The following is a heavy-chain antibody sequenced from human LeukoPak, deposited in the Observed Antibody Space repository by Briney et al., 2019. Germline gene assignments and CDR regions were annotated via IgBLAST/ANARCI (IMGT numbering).Heavy chain of an antibody. Sequence: GRSLRLSCAASRFTFSSYGMHWVPQAPGKGLEWVAVIWYDGSNKYYADSVKGRFTISRDNSKNTLYLQMNSLRAEDTAVYYCARDRYCSGGSCYSPSLTGYFQHWGQGTLVTVSS. V-gene: IGHV3-33*01. J-gene: IGHJ1*01. CDR2: IWYDGSNK. CDR3: ARDRYCSGGSCYSPSLTGYFQH. CDR1: RFTFSSYG. D-gene: IGHD2-15*01.